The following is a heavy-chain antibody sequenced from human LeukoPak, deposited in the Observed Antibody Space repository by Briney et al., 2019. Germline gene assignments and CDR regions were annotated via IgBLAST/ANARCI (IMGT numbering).Heavy chain of an antibody. CDR2: INWNSGSI. D-gene: IGHD2-2*01. CDR3: ATLDNTSPA. CDR1: GFTFDDYA. V-gene: IGHV3-9*01. Sequence: PGGSLRLSCAASGFTFDDYAMHWVRQAPGKGLEWVSGINWNSGSIGYADSVKGRFTISRDNAKNSLYLQMNSLRAEDTALYYCATLDNTSPARGQGILVTVSS. J-gene: IGHJ4*02.